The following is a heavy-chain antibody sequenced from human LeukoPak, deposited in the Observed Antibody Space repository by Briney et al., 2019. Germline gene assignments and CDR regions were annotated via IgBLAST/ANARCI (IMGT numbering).Heavy chain of an antibody. CDR2: LSGSGRNT. J-gene: IGHJ4*02. D-gene: IGHD6-19*01. CDR3: AKAQKYTSDLDY. V-gene: IGHV3-23*01. Sequence: GGSLRLSCAASGFTFSTYWMSWVRQAPGKGLEWVSGLSGSGRNTYYADSAKGRFTISRDNSKNTLYLQMNSQRAEDTAVYYCAKAQKYTSDLDYWGQGILVTVSS. CDR1: GFTFSTYW.